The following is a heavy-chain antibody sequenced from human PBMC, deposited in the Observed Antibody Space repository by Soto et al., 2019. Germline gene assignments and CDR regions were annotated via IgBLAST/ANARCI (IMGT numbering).Heavy chain of an antibody. CDR3: VRDHLCAFDY. Sequence: EVQLVESGGGLAQPGGSLRLSCVASGFTFSSYSINWIRQAPGKGPEWVAWISPAGNNFDYTDSVKGRFTISRDNAKKSLYLAMNSLRAEDTAVYYCVRDHLCAFDYWGHGTLVTVSS. D-gene: IGHD2-21*01. J-gene: IGHJ4*01. CDR1: GFTFSSYS. CDR2: ISPAGNNF. V-gene: IGHV3-48*01.